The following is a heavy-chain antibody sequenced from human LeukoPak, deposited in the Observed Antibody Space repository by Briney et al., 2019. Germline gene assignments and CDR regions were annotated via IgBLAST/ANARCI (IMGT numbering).Heavy chain of an antibody. D-gene: IGHD1-26*01. CDR2: INEVGSKT. CDR1: GFRLSRCS. CDR3: ARLLGTVTTFDY. V-gene: IGHV3-7*01. J-gene: IGHJ4*02. Sequence: PGGSLRVSCAASGFRLSRCSLSLVRQAPGKGLEWVATINEVGSKTYYDDSVKGRFTIYRDNAKNSLYLEMSSLRAEDTAVYYCARLLGTVTTFDYWGQGTLVTVSS.